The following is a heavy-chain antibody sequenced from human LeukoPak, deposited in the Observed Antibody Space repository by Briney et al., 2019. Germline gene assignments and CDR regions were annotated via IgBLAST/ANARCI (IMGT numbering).Heavy chain of an antibody. D-gene: IGHD3-22*01. CDR1: GFTFGSYA. CDR2: ISPNADRT. V-gene: IGHV3-23*01. Sequence: GGSLRLSCAPSGFTFGSYAMSWVRQAPGKGLEWVSFISPNADRTSKADSVEGRFTISRDTPRNTLYLQMNSLRDDDTAVYYCAIMHGYYDGSGYWVQWGQGTLVTVSS. CDR3: AIMHGYYDGSGYWVQ. J-gene: IGHJ4*02.